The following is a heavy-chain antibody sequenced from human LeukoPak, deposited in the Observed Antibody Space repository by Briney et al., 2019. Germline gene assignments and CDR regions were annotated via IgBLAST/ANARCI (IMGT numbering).Heavy chain of an antibody. Sequence: GGSLRLSCAASGFTFSSYTMNWVRQPPGKGLEWVSNIGTSSTTIYYADSVKGRFTISRDNAKNSLYLQMNSLRADDTAVYYCARDRGIDPSGAISAAGKEGNWFDPWGQGTLVTVSS. CDR1: GFTFSSYT. V-gene: IGHV3-48*01. CDR2: IGTSSTTI. J-gene: IGHJ5*02. D-gene: IGHD6-13*01. CDR3: ARDRGIDPSGAISAAGKEGNWFDP.